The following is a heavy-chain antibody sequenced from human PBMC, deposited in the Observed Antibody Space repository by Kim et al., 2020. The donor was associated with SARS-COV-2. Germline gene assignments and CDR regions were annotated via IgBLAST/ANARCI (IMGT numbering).Heavy chain of an antibody. CDR1: GGSFSGYY. J-gene: IGHJ4*02. CDR2: INHSGST. D-gene: IGHD2-21*02. V-gene: IGHV4-34*01. Sequence: SETLSLTCAVYGGSFSGYYWSWIRQPPGKGLEWIGEINHSGSTNYNPSLKSRVTISVDTSKNQFSLKLSSVTAADTAVYYCARGPGADGETSNIVVVTPIDYWGQGTLVTVSS. CDR3: ARGPGADGETSNIVVVTPIDY.